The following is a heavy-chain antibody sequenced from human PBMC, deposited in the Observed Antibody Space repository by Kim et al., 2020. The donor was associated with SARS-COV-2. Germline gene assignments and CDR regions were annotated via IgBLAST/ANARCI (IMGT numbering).Heavy chain of an antibody. Sequence: ASVKVSCKASGYTFTSYGISWVRQAPGQGLEWMGWISAYNGNTNYAQKLQGRVTMTTDTSTSTAYMELRSLRSDDTAVYYCARGPVRYSSSWSPPYYYYYGVDVWGQGTTVTVSS. CDR3: ARGPVRYSSSWSPPYYYYYGVDV. V-gene: IGHV1-18*04. CDR2: ISAYNGNT. D-gene: IGHD6-13*01. J-gene: IGHJ6*02. CDR1: GYTFTSYG.